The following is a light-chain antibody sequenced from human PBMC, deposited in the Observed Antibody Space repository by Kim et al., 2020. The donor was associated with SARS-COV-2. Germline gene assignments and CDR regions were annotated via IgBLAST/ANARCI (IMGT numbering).Light chain of an antibody. J-gene: IGLJ3*02. CDR2: YDS. CDR1: NIGTKS. CDR3: QLWDDDSDHWV. V-gene: IGLV3-21*04. Sequence: APGQTARLTWGGNNIGTKSVLWYQQKPGQAPVVVIFYDSDRPSGIPERISGSNSGDTATLTINRVEAGDEADYYCQLWDDDSDHWVFGGGTKLTVL.